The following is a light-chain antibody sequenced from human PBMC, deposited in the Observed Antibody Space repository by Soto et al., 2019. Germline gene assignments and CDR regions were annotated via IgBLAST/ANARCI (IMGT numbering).Light chain of an antibody. V-gene: IGKV3-15*01. CDR2: GIS. Sequence: EMVMTQSPAILSMSPGESATLSCRARQSVNSNYLAWYQQHPGQPPRLLIYGISTRATGIPARFSGCGSGTEIRLTFGGLQSEEIPVYYCRESSKWRIKLGQGTRLEIK. CDR1: QSVNSN. J-gene: IGKJ5*01. CDR3: RESSKWRIK.